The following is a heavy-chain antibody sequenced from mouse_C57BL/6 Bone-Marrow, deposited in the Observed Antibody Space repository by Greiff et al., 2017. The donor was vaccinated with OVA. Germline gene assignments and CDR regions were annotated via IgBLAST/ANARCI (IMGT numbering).Heavy chain of an antibody. CDR3: ALLRTYCDLDD. CDR1: GYTFTDHT. J-gene: IGHJ1*03. D-gene: IGHD1-1*01. V-gene: IGHV1-78*01. Sequence: QVQLQQSDAEFVKPGASVKISCKASGYTFTDHTIHWMKQRPEQGLEWIGCIYPRNGSTKYNEKFKGKATLTADTSSSTAYMQLSSLTSEDSAVDFCALLRTYCDLDDWGTGTTVTVSS. CDR2: IYPRNGST.